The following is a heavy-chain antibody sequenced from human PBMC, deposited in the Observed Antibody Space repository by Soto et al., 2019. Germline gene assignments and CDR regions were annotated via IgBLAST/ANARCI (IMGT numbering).Heavy chain of an antibody. D-gene: IGHD3-10*01. Sequence: ASVKVSCKASGGTFSSYAISWVRQAPGQGLEWMGGIIPIFGTANYAQKFQGRVTITADESTTTAYMELSSLRSEGTAVYYCARANYYGSGSRVSCYYYYGMDVWGQGTTVTVSS. CDR2: IIPIFGTA. V-gene: IGHV1-69*13. CDR1: GGTFSSYA. CDR3: ARANYYGSGSRVSCYYYYGMDV. J-gene: IGHJ6*02.